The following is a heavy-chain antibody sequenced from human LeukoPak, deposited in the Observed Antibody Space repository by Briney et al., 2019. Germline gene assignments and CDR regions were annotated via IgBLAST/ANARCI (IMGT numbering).Heavy chain of an antibody. D-gene: IGHD6-19*01. Sequence: GGSLRLSCAASGFTFSSDSMNWVRQAPGKGLECVSSSSSSSSYIYYADSVKGRFTISRDNAKNSLYLQMNSLRAEDTAVYYCARERRHSSGLDYWGQGTLVTVSS. CDR2: SSSSSSYI. V-gene: IGHV3-21*01. CDR3: ARERRHSSGLDY. CDR1: GFTFSSDS. J-gene: IGHJ4*02.